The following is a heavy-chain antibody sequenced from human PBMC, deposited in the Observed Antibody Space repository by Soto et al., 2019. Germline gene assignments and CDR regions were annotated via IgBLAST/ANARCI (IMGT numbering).Heavy chain of an antibody. V-gene: IGHV3-30*18. CDR3: AKGPHYYDSSGYPDP. CDR1: GFTFSSYG. J-gene: IGHJ5*02. CDR2: ISYDGSNK. D-gene: IGHD3-22*01. Sequence: GESLKISCAASGFTFSSYGMHWVRQAPGKGLEWVAVISYDGSNKYYADSVKGRFTISRDNSKNTLYLQMNSLRAEDTAVYYCAKGPHYYDSSGYPDPWGQGTLVTVSS.